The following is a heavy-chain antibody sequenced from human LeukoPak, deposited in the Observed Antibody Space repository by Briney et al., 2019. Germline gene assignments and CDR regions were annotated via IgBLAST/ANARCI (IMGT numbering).Heavy chain of an antibody. J-gene: IGHJ5*02. D-gene: IGHD6-13*01. CDR1: GGSISSSSYY. V-gene: IGHV4-39*01. CDR3: ARHLVAAAPDWFDP. CDR2: IYYSGST. Sequence: SETLSLTCTVSGGSISSSSYYWGWIRRPPGKGLEWIGSIYYSGSTYYNPSLKSRVTISVDTSKNQFSLKLSSVTAADTAVYHCARHLVAAAPDWFDPWGQGTLVTVSS.